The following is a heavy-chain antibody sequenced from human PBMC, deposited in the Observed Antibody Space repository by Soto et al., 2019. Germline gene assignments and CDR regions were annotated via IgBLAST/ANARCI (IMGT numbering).Heavy chain of an antibody. CDR3: ARVRGYSGYEDAFDI. J-gene: IGHJ3*02. V-gene: IGHV1-8*01. D-gene: IGHD5-12*01. CDR1: GYTFTSYD. CDR2: MNPNSGNT. Sequence: ASVKVSCKASGYTFTSYDINWVRQATGQGLEWMGWMNPNSGNTGYAQKFQGRVTMTRKTSISTAYMELSSLRSEDTAVYYCARVRGYSGYEDAFDIWGQGTMVTVSS.